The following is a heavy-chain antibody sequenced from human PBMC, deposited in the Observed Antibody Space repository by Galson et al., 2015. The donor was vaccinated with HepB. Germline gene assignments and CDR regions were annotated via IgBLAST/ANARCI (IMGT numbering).Heavy chain of an antibody. CDR3: ALRAGSGWYWKNYDAFDI. Sequence: SVKVSCKASGGTFSRCAFSWVRQAPGQGLEWMGGIIPIFGTANYAQKFQGRVTITADESTTTAYMELSSLRSEDTAVYYCALRAGSGWYWKNYDAFDIWGQGTMVTVSS. J-gene: IGHJ3*02. CDR2: IIPIFGTA. CDR1: GGTFSRCA. V-gene: IGHV1-69*13. D-gene: IGHD6-19*01.